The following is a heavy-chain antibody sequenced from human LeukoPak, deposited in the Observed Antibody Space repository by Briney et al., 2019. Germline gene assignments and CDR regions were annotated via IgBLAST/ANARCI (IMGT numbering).Heavy chain of an antibody. CDR1: GDSISSYY. J-gene: IGHJ5*02. Sequence: SETLSLTCTVSGDSISSYYWSWIRQPPGKGLEWIGYVHSSGSTNYKPSLKTRVNISVDTTRTQFSLNLRSVNAADTAVYYCARDAHSLDMSTPGGFGPWGQGTLVTVSS. CDR3: ARDAHSLDMSTPGGFGP. V-gene: IGHV4-59*12. CDR2: VHSSGST.